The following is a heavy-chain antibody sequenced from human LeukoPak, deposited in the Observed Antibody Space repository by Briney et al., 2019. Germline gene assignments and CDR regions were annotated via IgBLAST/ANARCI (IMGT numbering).Heavy chain of an antibody. J-gene: IGHJ3*02. CDR2: ISSSSSYI. V-gene: IGHV3-21*01. Sequence: PGGSLRLSCAASGFTFSSYSMNWVRQAPGKGLEWVSSISSSSSYIYYADSVKGRFTISRDNAKNSLYLQMNSLRAEDTAVYYCARVTDYYDSSGYYPGAFDIWGQGTMVTVSS. D-gene: IGHD3-22*01. CDR3: ARVTDYYDSSGYYPGAFDI. CDR1: GFTFSSYS.